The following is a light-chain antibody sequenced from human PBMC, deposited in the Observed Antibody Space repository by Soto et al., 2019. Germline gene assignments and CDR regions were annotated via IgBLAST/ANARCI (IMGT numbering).Light chain of an antibody. Sequence: TVMTQSPATLSVSPGEGATVSCRASQSVGRNLAWYQQKPGQAPRLLIYDASTRATAMPARFSGSGSGTEFTLTIDRLQSEDFAVYYCLQYRYWPRTFGQGTKVEIK. CDR3: LQYRYWPRT. J-gene: IGKJ1*01. CDR1: QSVGRN. CDR2: DAS. V-gene: IGKV3-15*01.